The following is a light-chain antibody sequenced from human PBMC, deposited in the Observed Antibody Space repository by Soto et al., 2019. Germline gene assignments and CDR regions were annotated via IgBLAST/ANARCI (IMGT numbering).Light chain of an antibody. J-gene: IGLJ2*01. Sequence: QSVLTQPPSVSGAPGQRVTISCTGSSSNIGARYDVHWYQQLPGTAPKLLIYGDSNRPSGVPDRFSGSKSGTSASLAINGLQAEDEADYYCQSYDRSLSGVVFGGGTKLTVL. CDR2: GDS. V-gene: IGLV1-40*01. CDR1: SSNIGARYD. CDR3: QSYDRSLSGVV.